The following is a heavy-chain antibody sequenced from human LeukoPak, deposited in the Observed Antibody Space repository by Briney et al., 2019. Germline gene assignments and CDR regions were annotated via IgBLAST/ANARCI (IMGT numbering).Heavy chain of an antibody. CDR2: IIPILGIA. V-gene: IGHV1-69*04. CDR3: ARDHGEQPYRAYYYGMDV. CDR1: GGTFSSYA. D-gene: IGHD6-13*01. J-gene: IGHJ6*02. Sequence: AASVKVSCKASGGTFSSYAISWVRQAPGQGLEWMGRIIPILGIANYAQKFQGRVTITADKSTSTAYMELSSLRSEDTAVHYCARDHGEQPYRAYYYGMDVWGQGTTVTVSS.